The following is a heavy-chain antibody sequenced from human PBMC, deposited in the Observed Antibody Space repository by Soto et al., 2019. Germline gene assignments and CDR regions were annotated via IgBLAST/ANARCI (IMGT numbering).Heavy chain of an antibody. CDR3: ATDFWSGPDYYGMDV. CDR1: GFTVSSNY. V-gene: IGHV3-53*01. J-gene: IGHJ6*02. Sequence: GGSLRLSCAASGFTVSSNYMSWVRQAPGKGLEWVSVIYSGGSTYYADSVKGRFTISRDNSKNTLYLQMSSLRAEDTAVYYCATDFWSGPDYYGMDVWGQGTTVTVSS. CDR2: IYSGGST. D-gene: IGHD3-3*01.